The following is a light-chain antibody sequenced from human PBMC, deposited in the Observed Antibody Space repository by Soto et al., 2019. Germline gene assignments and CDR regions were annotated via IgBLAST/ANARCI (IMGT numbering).Light chain of an antibody. CDR3: SSYTSSAYLV. CDR1: SSDVGGFNY. J-gene: IGLJ2*01. Sequence: QSALTQPASVSGSPGQSITISCTGTSSDVGGFNYVSWYQLHPGKAPKLMIYEVTNRPSGISNRFSGSKSGNTASLTSSGLQSEDEADYYCSSYTSSAYLVFGGGTKLTVL. V-gene: IGLV2-14*01. CDR2: EVT.